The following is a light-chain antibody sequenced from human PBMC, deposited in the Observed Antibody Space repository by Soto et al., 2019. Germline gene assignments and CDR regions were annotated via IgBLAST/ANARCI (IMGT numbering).Light chain of an antibody. Sequence: QAVVTQEPSLTVSPGRTVTLTCGSSTGAVTSGDFPNWFQQKPGQAPRTLIYNTNTKHSSTPARFSGSLLGGKAALTLSGVRPEDEAEYYCLLYNGGVWVFGGGTKVTVL. CDR1: TGAVTSGDF. CDR2: NTN. V-gene: IGLV7-43*01. CDR3: LLYNGGVWV. J-gene: IGLJ3*02.